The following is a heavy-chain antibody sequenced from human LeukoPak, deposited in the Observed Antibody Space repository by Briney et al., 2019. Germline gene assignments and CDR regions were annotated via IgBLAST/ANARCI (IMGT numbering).Heavy chain of an antibody. Sequence: GGSLRLSCAASGFTFSDYYMSWIRQAPGKGLVWVSRINSDGSSTSYADSVKGRFTISRDNAKNTLYLQMNSLRAEDTAVYHCARGSGHYYGSGSYYNGFDYWGQGTLVTVSS. V-gene: IGHV3-74*01. CDR3: ARGSGHYYGSGSYYNGFDY. J-gene: IGHJ4*02. CDR2: INSDGSST. D-gene: IGHD3-10*01. CDR1: GFTFSDYY.